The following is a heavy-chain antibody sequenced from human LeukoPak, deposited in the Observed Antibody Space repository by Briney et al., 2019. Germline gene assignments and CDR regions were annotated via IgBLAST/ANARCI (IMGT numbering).Heavy chain of an antibody. Sequence: PGGSLRLSCAASGFIVSSNYMSWVRQPPGKGLEWVSIIYTGGNTYYADSVKGRFTISRDSSKNTLYLQMNSLRAEDTAVYYCARSFYDVLAGYYTGAFDIWGQGTMVTVSS. CDR3: ARSFYDVLAGYYTGAFDI. D-gene: IGHD3-9*01. CDR1: GFIVSSNY. CDR2: IYTGGNT. J-gene: IGHJ3*02. V-gene: IGHV3-53*01.